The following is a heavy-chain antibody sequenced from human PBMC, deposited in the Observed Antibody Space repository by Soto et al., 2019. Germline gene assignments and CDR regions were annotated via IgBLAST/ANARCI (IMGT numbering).Heavy chain of an antibody. CDR2: ITGSGATT. CDR1: EFKFIDYA. CDR3: VTVLPHANSWFDY. V-gene: IGHV3-23*01. D-gene: IGHD2-2*01. Sequence: RVRNGALEFKFIDYAISWILKIPGKGLEWVSSITGSGATTYYADSVKGRFTISRDNSNNTLYLHMNSLRAEDTAVFYCVTVLPHANSWFDYWRQGTPVTVSP. J-gene: IGHJ4*02.